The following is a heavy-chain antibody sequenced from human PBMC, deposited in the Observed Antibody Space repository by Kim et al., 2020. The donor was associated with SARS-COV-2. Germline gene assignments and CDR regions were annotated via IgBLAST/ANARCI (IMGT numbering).Heavy chain of an antibody. V-gene: IGHV3-48*04. Sequence: GGSLRLSCAASGFTFSSYSMNWVRQAPGKGLEWVSYISSSSSTIYYADSVKGRFTISRDNAKNSLYLQMNSLRAEDTAVYYCARGGSGSYSSDAFDIWGQGAMVTVSS. D-gene: IGHD3-10*01. CDR1: GFTFSSYS. CDR2: ISSSSSTI. CDR3: ARGGSGSYSSDAFDI. J-gene: IGHJ3*02.